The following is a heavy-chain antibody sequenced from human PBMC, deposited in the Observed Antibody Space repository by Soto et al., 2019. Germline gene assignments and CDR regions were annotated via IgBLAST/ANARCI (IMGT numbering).Heavy chain of an antibody. V-gene: IGHV3-23*01. CDR1: GFTFSTYA. CDR3: AKFHGSGTYYNFPDY. CDR2: ISDSGGRT. J-gene: IGHJ4*02. Sequence: GGSLRLSCAASGFTFSTYAVSWVRQAPGKGLEWVSTISDSGGRTYYAASVKGRFTISRDNSKNTLYLLMNSLSAEDTALYYCAKFHGSGTYYNFPDYWGQGTLVTVSS. D-gene: IGHD3-10*01.